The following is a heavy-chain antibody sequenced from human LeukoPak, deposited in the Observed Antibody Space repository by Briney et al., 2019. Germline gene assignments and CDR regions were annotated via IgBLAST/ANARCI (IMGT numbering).Heavy chain of an antibody. D-gene: IGHD2/OR15-2a*01. V-gene: IGHV4-61*01. CDR2: IYYSGST. CDR1: GGSVSSGSYY. Sequence: SETLSLTCTVSGGSVSSGSYYWTWIRQSPGKGLEWIGNIYYSGSTNYNPSLRSRVTMSVDTSKNQFSLKLSSVTAADTAMYYCGRSTTAWTFFDYWGQGTLVTVSS. J-gene: IGHJ4*02. CDR3: GRSTTAWTFFDY.